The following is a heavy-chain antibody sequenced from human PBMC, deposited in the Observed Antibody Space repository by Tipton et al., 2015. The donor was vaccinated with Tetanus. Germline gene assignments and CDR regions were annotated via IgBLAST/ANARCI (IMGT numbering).Heavy chain of an antibody. CDR3: ARTGRVFWSGYPYYYYGMDV. CDR2: IYYSGST. CDR1: GGSISSYY. D-gene: IGHD3-3*01. V-gene: IGHV4-59*12. Sequence: TLSLTCTVSGGSISSYYWSWIRQPPGKGLEWIGSIYYSGSTNYNPSLKSRVTISVDTSKNQFSLKLSSVTAADTAVYYCARTGRVFWSGYPYYYYGMDVWGQGTTVTVSS. J-gene: IGHJ6*02.